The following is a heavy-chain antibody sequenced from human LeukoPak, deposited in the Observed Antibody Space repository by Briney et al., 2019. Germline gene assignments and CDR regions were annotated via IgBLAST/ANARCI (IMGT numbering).Heavy chain of an antibody. D-gene: IGHD6-13*01. CDR3: ARLGLYTSSWYRFYYFDY. V-gene: IGHV4-34*01. Sequence: TSETPSLTCGVHGGSFNDYSWTWIRQSPGKGLEWIGEINHSGSTTYNPSLKSRFTMSVDASKNQFSLRLSSVTAADTAVYYCARLGLYTSSWYRFYYFDYWGQGTLVTVSS. J-gene: IGHJ4*02. CDR2: INHSGST. CDR1: GGSFNDYS.